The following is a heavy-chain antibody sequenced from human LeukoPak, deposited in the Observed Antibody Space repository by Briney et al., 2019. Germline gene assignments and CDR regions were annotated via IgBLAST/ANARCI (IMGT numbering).Heavy chain of an antibody. CDR3: AKDSSSSPPYYFDY. J-gene: IGHJ4*02. CDR1: GFTFSDYA. V-gene: IGHV3-64*02. Sequence: PGGSLRLSCAASGFTFSDYAMHWVRQAPGKELKYVSAISYNGNGKHYADSVKGRFTISRDNAKNSLYLQMNSLRAEDTAVYYCAKDSSSSPPYYFDYWGQGTLVAVSS. CDR2: ISYNGNGK. D-gene: IGHD6-6*01.